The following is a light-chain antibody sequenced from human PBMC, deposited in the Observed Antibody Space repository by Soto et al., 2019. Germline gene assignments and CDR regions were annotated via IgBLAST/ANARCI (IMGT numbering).Light chain of an antibody. V-gene: IGKV3-20*01. CDR3: HQYVSSWT. J-gene: IGKJ1*01. CDR2: GAS. CDR1: QSISRY. Sequence: IVLTQSPGTLSLSPGERTTLSCRASQSISRYLAWYQQKPGQGPRLLIYGASSRATGIPDRFSGSGSGTDFTLTISRLEPEDFAVYYCHQYVSSWTFGQGTKVDI.